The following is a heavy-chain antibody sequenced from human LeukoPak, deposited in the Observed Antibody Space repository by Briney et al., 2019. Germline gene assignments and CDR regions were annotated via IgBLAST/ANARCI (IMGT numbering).Heavy chain of an antibody. V-gene: IGHV1-2*04. J-gene: IGHJ4*02. CDR3: ARVEEYCSGTSCYYFDC. CDR2: INPNSGGT. D-gene: IGHD2-2*01. Sequence: GASVKVSCKASGYTFTGYYMHWVRQAPGQGLEWMGWINPNSGGTNYAQKFQGWVTMTRDTSISTAYMELSRLRSDDTAVYYCARVEEYCSGTSCYYFDCWGQGTLVTVSS. CDR1: GYTFTGYY.